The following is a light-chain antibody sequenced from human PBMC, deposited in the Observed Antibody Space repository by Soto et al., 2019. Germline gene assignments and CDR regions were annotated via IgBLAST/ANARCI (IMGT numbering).Light chain of an antibody. J-gene: IGLJ1*01. V-gene: IGLV1-51*01. CDR3: GSWDSSLSAYV. Sequence: QSVLTQPPSVFAAPGQKVTISCSGSSSNIGGNSVSWYQQLPGTAPKLLIYDDNKRPSGIPDRFSGSKSGTSATLGITGFQTGDEADYYCGSWDSSLSAYVFGTGTRSPS. CDR1: SSNIGGNS. CDR2: DDN.